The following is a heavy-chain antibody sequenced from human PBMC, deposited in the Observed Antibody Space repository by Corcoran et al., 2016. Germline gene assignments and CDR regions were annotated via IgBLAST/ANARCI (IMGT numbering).Heavy chain of an antibody. J-gene: IGHJ6*02. V-gene: IGHV1-69*01. CDR3: ARGGIAGAGTPRTVHYYYYGMDV. CDR1: GGTFSSYA. CDR2: IIPIFGTA. D-gene: IGHD6-13*01. Sequence: QVQLVQSGAEVKKPGSSVKVSCKASGGTFSSYAISWVRQAPGQGLEWMGGIIPIFGTANYAQKFPGRVTITADESTSTAYMELSGLRAEDTAGYYCARGGIAGAGTPRTVHYYYYGMDVWGQGTTVTVSS.